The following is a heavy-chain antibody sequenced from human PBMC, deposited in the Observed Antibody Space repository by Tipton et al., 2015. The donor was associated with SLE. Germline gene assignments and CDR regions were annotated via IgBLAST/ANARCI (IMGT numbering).Heavy chain of an antibody. CDR3: ARYTSYYGSGKPIDY. V-gene: IGHV4-59*04. D-gene: IGHD3-10*01. J-gene: IGHJ4*02. CDR2: MFYSGNT. Sequence: TLSLTCNVYGDPLSSNYWNWIRQPPGKGLEWIGSMFYSGNTYYNASLKSRVTMSLDTSKKQFSLKLNSVSAADTAVFYCARYTSYYGSGKPIDYWGQGTLVTVSS. CDR1: GDPLSSNY.